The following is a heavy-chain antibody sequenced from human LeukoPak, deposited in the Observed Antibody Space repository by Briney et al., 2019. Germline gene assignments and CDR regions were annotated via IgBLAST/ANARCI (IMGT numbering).Heavy chain of an antibody. CDR1: GFSFSNSA. Sequence: GRSLRLSCAASGFSFSNSAIHWVRQPPAKGLEWLAFISHGGTNKYYSDSVEGRFTVSRHNSLNTAHLQMNGLRPEDTAIYYCASEDVDTGDFWGQGTLVTVSS. D-gene: IGHD5-18*01. J-gene: IGHJ4*02. V-gene: IGHV3-30*14. CDR3: ASEDVDTGDF. CDR2: ISHGGTNK.